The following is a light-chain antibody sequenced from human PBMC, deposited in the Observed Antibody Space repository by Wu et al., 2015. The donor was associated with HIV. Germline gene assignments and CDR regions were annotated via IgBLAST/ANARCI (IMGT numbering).Light chain of an antibody. Sequence: DIQMTQSPSSVSASVGDRVTITCRASQTINTYLNWYQQKPGKAPKLLIYDASNLETGVPSRFSGSGSGTDFTFTISSLQPEDIATYYCQQYDNLPVTFGQGTKLEIK. J-gene: IGKJ2*01. CDR2: DAS. CDR3: QQYDNLPVT. CDR1: QTINTY. V-gene: IGKV1-33*01.